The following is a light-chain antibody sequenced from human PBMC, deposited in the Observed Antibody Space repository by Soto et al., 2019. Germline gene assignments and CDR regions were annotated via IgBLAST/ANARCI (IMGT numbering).Light chain of an antibody. V-gene: IGKV1-6*01. CDR3: LQDYTCPWT. CDR1: QDIRKD. Sequence: AIQMTQSPSSLSASVGDRVTITCRASQDIRKDLGWYQQKPGKAPKLQIYTASSLHTGVTSRFTGSGYGTGLTLTLSSLQPEDSATCGCLQDYTCPWTFGQGTQVEMK. CDR2: TAS. J-gene: IGKJ1*01.